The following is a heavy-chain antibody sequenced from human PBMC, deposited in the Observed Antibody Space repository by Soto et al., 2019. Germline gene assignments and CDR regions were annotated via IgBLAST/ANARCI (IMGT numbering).Heavy chain of an antibody. CDR3: ARAYRYSYGYEKYYFDY. V-gene: IGHV4-31*03. J-gene: IGHJ4*02. Sequence: SETLSLICTVSGGSISSGGYYWSWIRQHPGKGLEWIGYIYYSGSTYYNPSLKSRVTISVDTSKNQFSLKLSSVTAADTAVYYSARAYRYSYGYEKYYFDYWGQGTLVTVSS. D-gene: IGHD5-18*01. CDR1: GGSISSGGYY. CDR2: IYYSGST.